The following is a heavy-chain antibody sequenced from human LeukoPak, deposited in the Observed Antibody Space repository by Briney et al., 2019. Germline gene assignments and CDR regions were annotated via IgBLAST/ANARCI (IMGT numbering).Heavy chain of an antibody. J-gene: IGHJ4*02. D-gene: IGHD7-27*01. CDR1: GFTFSSCE. Sequence: GGSLRLSCATSGFTFSSCEMNWVRQAPGKGLEWISYITTSGTSTYYADSVKGRFTISRDNGKTALSLQMNSLRAEDTAVYYCSKGNWGDDWGQGTLVTVSS. CDR3: SKGNWGDD. CDR2: ITTSGTST. V-gene: IGHV3-48*03.